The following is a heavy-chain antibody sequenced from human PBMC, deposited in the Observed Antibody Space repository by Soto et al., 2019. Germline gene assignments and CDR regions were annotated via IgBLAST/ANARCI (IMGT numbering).Heavy chain of an antibody. V-gene: IGHV4-4*07. D-gene: IGHD3-10*01. CDR3: AVLGEFQSYYYGMNV. Sequence: PSETLSLTCTVSGGSMSTYSWSWIRQSAGKGLEWIGRIFASGSTNYNPSLKSRLTTSVDTSKNQFSLRLSSVTAADTAVYYCAVLGEFQSYYYGMNVWGQGTTVTVSS. CDR1: GGSMSTYS. CDR2: IFASGST. J-gene: IGHJ6*02.